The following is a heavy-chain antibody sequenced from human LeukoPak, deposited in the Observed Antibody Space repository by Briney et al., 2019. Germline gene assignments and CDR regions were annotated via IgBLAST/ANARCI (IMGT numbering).Heavy chain of an antibody. CDR3: ARLTEKDPGTFNYFYYYYLDV. Sequence: PGGSLRLSCAASGFTFSSYAMHWVRQAPGKGLEWVAVISYDGSNKYYADSVKGRFTISRDNSKNTQYLQMNSLRAEDTAVYYCARLTEKDPGTFNYFYYYYLDVWGKGTTVTVSS. D-gene: IGHD3-10*01. V-gene: IGHV3-30-3*01. CDR2: ISYDGSNK. J-gene: IGHJ6*03. CDR1: GFTFSSYA.